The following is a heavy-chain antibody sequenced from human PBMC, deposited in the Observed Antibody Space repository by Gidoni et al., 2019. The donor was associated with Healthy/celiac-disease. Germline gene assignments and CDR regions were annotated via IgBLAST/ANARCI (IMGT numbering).Heavy chain of an antibody. V-gene: IGHV5-51*01. Sequence: EVQLVQSGAEVKKPGASLKISCKGSGDTFTSYAIGWVRQVPGKGLEWMGMIIPLPANTSYGPYFQGQVTITADKSTSTAYLQLSSLRAADTAMYYCASHLGVLVFWTDYAAFDFWGQGTLVTVSS. D-gene: IGHD3-3*01. CDR3: ASHLGVLVFWTDYAAFDF. CDR1: GDTFTSYA. CDR2: IIPLPANT. J-gene: IGHJ3*01.